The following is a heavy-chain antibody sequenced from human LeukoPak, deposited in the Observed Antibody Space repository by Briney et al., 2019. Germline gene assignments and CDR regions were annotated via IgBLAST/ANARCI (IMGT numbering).Heavy chain of an antibody. CDR2: INPNSGGT. V-gene: IGHV1-2*06. CDR1: GYTFIDCF. Sequence: GASVKDSCKTSGYTFIDCFIHWVRQAPGQGLEWMGRINPNSGGTEYEQKFQGRVTMTRDTSISTAYMELIRLISDDTAVYYCARDLSSTPNWEFDYWGQGTLVTVSS. CDR3: ARDLSSTPNWEFDY. J-gene: IGHJ4*02. D-gene: IGHD7-27*01.